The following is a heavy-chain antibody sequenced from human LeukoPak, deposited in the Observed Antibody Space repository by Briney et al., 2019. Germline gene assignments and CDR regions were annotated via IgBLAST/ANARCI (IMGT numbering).Heavy chain of an antibody. CDR3: ARDWGYYGSGSSFDY. V-gene: IGHV3-48*01. CDR1: GFTISSYS. CDR2: ISSSSSTI. Sequence: GGSLRLSCAASGFTISSYSMNWVRQAPGKGLEWVSYISSSSSTIYYADSVKGRFTISRDNAKNSLYLQMNSLRAEDTAVYYCARDWGYYGSGSSFDYWGQGTLVTVSS. D-gene: IGHD3-10*01. J-gene: IGHJ4*02.